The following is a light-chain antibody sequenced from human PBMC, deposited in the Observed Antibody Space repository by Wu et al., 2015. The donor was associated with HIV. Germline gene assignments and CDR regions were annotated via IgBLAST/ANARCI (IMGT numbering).Light chain of an antibody. CDR1: QSISGY. J-gene: IGKJ1*01. Sequence: DIQMTQSPSSLSASVGDRVTITCRSSQSISGYLNWYQQKPGKAPKVLIYVASNLQSDVPSRFSGSGSGTDFTLTISSLQPEDVAIYYCQQSYNTPWTFGQGTKVEIK. CDR2: VAS. CDR3: QQSYNTPWT. V-gene: IGKV1-39*01.